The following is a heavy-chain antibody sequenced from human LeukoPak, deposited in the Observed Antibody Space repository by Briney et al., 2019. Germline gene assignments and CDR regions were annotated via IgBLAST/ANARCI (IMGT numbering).Heavy chain of an antibody. Sequence: GGSLRLSCAASGFTFSSYWMSWVRQAPGKGLEWVANIKQDGSEKYYVDSVKGRFSISRDNSKNTLYLQVNTLRAEDTAVYFCAMEKYCTPNDCLHGRCYFNYWGQGTLVIVSS. CDR2: IKQDGSEK. J-gene: IGHJ4*02. CDR3: AMEKYCTPNDCLHGRCYFNY. CDR1: GFTFSSYW. V-gene: IGHV3-7*04. D-gene: IGHD2-8*01.